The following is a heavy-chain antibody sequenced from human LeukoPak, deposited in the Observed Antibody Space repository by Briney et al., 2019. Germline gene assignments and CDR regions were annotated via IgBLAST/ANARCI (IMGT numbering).Heavy chain of an antibody. J-gene: IGHJ6*03. V-gene: IGHV4-59*08. Sequence: SETLSLTCTVSGGSISSYYWSWIRQPPGKGLEWIGYIYYSGSTNYNPSLKSRVTISVDTSKNQFSLKLSSVTAADTAVYYCARQCSSSWYGPYYYYYYMDVWGKGTTVTVSS. CDR3: ARQCSSSWYGPYYYYYYMDV. CDR2: IYYSGST. CDR1: GGSISSYY. D-gene: IGHD6-13*01.